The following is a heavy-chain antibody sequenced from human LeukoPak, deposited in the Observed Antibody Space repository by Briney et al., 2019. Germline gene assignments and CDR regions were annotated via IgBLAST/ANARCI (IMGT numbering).Heavy chain of an antibody. D-gene: IGHD3-10*01. Sequence: PGGSLRLSCAASGFPFSNYGMHWVRQAPGKRLEWVAIIWYDGSNKYYADSVKGRFTISRDNSKNTLYLQMNSLRVEDTAVYYCATWRGSGSYGGYFDYWGQGTLVTVSS. J-gene: IGHJ4*02. CDR1: GFPFSNYG. CDR3: ATWRGSGSYGGYFDY. V-gene: IGHV3-33*01. CDR2: IWYDGSNK.